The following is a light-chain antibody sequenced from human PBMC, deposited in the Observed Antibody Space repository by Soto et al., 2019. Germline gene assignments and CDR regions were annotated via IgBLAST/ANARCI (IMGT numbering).Light chain of an antibody. V-gene: IGKV3-15*01. CDR1: QSVSSN. Sequence: EIVMTQSPATLSVSPGERATLSCRASQSVSSNLAWYQQKPGQAPRLLIYGASTRATGIPARFSGSGSGTEFTLTIRGLRSEDFAVYYCQQYNNWPPWTFGQGTTGDIK. CDR2: GAS. J-gene: IGKJ1*01. CDR3: QQYNNWPPWT.